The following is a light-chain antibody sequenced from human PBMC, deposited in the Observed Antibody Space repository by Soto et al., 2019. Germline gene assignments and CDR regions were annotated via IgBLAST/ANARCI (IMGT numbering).Light chain of an antibody. CDR2: GNH. CDR1: SSNIGAPYD. Sequence: QSVLTQPPSVSRAPGQTVIISCSGSSSNIGAPYDVNWYRQLPGTVPKLLIYGNHNRPSGVPDRFSGSKSGTSASLAITGLQAEDEADYYCQSYDRNLSEVFGPGPKVTV. CDR3: QSYDRNLSEV. V-gene: IGLV1-40*01. J-gene: IGLJ1*01.